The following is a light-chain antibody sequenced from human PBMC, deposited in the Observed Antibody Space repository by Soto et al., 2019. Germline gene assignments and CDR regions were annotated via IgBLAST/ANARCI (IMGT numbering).Light chain of an antibody. J-gene: IGLJ1*01. Sequence: QSVLTQPRSVSGSPGQSVTISCTGTSSDVGGYNFVSWYQQHPGKAPKLMIYDVSRRPSGVPDRFSGSKSGNTASLTISGLQAEDDADYYCYSYAGTYTGYGFGTGTKVTVL. CDR2: DVS. V-gene: IGLV2-11*01. CDR1: SSDVGGYNF. CDR3: YSYAGTYTGYG.